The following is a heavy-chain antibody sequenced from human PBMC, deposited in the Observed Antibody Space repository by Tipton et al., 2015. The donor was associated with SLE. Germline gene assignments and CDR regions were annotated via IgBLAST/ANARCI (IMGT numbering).Heavy chain of an antibody. V-gene: IGHV3-30*02. Sequence: GSLRLSCAASGFTFSNYGMHWVRQAPGKGLEWVAFIRYDGVNEYYADSVKGRFTISRDNAKNSLYLQMNSLRAEDTAVYYCARDNDYGDVFDYWGQGTLVTVSS. CDR2: IRYDGVNE. J-gene: IGHJ4*02. CDR1: GFTFSNYG. D-gene: IGHD4-17*01. CDR3: ARDNDYGDVFDY.